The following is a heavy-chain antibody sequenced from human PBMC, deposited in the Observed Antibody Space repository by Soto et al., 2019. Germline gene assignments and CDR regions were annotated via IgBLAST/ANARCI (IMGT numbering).Heavy chain of an antibody. V-gene: IGHV2-70*11. CDR3: ARIRVDRQLWDDY. CDR2: IDWDDDK. CDR1: GFSLSTSGMC. D-gene: IGHD5-18*01. J-gene: IGHJ4*02. Sequence: SGPTLVNPTQTLTQTCTFSGFSLSTSGMCVSWIRQPPGKALEWLARIDWDDDKYYSTSLKTRLTISKDTSKNQVVLTMTNMDPVDTATYYCARIRVDRQLWDDYWVQGILVTVSS.